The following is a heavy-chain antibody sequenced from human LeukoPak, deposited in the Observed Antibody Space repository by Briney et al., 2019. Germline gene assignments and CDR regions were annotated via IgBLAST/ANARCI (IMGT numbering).Heavy chain of an antibody. CDR2: IYHSEST. J-gene: IGHJ2*01. CDR1: GASISVGDYY. CDR3: ASGLSSTVAPGRWYFDL. D-gene: IGHD4-23*01. Sequence: KASETLSLTCTVSGASISVGDYYWSWLRQPPGKGLEWIGYIYHSESTFYSPSLKSRVFISVDRPKNQFSLKLSSVTAADTAVYYCASGLSSTVAPGRWYFDLWGRGTLVTVSS. V-gene: IGHV4-30-2*02.